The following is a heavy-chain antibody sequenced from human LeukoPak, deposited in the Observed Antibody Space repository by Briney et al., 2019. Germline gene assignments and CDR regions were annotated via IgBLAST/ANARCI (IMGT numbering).Heavy chain of an antibody. CDR2: ISSSGSTI. D-gene: IGHD3-10*01. V-gene: IGHV3-11*01. CDR1: GFTFSDYY. CDR3: ARDTMVRGVIHYYMDV. J-gene: IGHJ6*03. Sequence: GGSLGLSCAASGFTFSDYYMSWIRQAPGKGLEWVSYISSSGSTIYYAGSVKGRFTISRDNAKNSLYLQMNSLRAEDTAVYYCARDTMVRGVIHYYMDVWGKGTTVTVSS.